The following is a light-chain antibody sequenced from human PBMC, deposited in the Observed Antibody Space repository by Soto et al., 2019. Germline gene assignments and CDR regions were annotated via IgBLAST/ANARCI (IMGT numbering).Light chain of an antibody. V-gene: IGKV1-39*01. CDR2: AAS. Sequence: DIQMTQSPSSLSASVGHRVTITCPASQSISSDLNWYQQKPGKAPKLLIYAASSLKSGVPSRFSGSGSWTDFTLTISSLQPEDFATYYCQQSYSTPRFGQGTKLEIK. CDR1: QSISSD. J-gene: IGKJ2*01. CDR3: QQSYSTPR.